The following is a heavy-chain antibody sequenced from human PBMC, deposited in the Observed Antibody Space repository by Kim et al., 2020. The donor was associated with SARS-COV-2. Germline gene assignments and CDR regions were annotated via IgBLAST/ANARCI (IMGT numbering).Heavy chain of an antibody. CDR2: IYYSWST. CDR1: GGSISSSSYY. V-gene: IGHV4-39*01. J-gene: IGHJ3*02. Sequence: SETLSLTCTVSGGSISSSSYYWGWIRQPPGKGLEWIGSIYYSWSTYYNPSLKSRVTISVDTSKNQFSLKLSSVTAADTAVYYCARRVLLWFGDPSVGSFDIWGQGTMVTVSS. CDR3: ARRVLLWFGDPSVGSFDI. D-gene: IGHD3-10*01.